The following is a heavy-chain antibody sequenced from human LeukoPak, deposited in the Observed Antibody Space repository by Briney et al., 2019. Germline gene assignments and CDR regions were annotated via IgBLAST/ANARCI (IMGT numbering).Heavy chain of an antibody. J-gene: IGHJ5*02. CDR1: GFTFSGQG. Sequence: DPGGSLRLSCAASGFTFSGQGMHWVRQVPGKGLEWVALIWYDGSKTSYGDSVKGRFTVSRDNSKNTLYLQMNSLRAEDTAVYYCAKDRLPGDWLLWRWFDPWGQGTLVTVSS. V-gene: IGHV3-33*06. D-gene: IGHD3/OR15-3a*01. CDR3: AKDRLPGDWLLWRWFDP. CDR2: IWYDGSKT.